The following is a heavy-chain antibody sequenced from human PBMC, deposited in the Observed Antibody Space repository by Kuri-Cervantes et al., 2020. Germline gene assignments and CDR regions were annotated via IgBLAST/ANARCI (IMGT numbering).Heavy chain of an antibody. V-gene: IGHV1-8*01. D-gene: IGHD3-22*01. J-gene: IGHJ4*02. CDR2: MNPNSGNT. Sequence: ASVKVSCKASGYTFTSYDIYWVRQATGQGLEWMGWMNPNSGNTANAQKFQARLIMTRDSSISTAYMELSSLRSEDTAVYYCARDYYDSRNYNYFDYWGQGTLVTVSS. CDR1: GYTFTSYD. CDR3: ARDYYDSRNYNYFDY.